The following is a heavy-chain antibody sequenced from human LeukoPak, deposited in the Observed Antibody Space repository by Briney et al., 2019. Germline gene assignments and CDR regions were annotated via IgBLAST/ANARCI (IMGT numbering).Heavy chain of an antibody. D-gene: IGHD2-2*02. Sequence: SETLSLTRTVSGYSLTSGYNWAWIRQPPGKVLEWIGIIYHSGSAYYNPSLKSRVTISVDTSKNQFSLKLSSVTAADTAVYYCVRYCSSTTCYTRAVDYWGQGTLVTVSS. CDR3: VRYCSSTTCYTRAVDY. J-gene: IGHJ4*02. V-gene: IGHV4-38-2*02. CDR2: IYHSGSA. CDR1: GYSLTSGYN.